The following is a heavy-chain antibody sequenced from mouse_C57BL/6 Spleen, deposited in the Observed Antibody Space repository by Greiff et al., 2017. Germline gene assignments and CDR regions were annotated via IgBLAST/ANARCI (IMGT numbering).Heavy chain of an antibody. CDR3: ASIDYSNPTGYFDY. Sequence: VQLQQSGAELARPGASVKLSCKASGYTFTSSGISWVKQRPGQGLEWIGEIYPRSGNTYYNEKVKGKATLTADKSSSTAYMELRCLTSEDSAVYFGASIDYSNPTGYFDYWGQGTTLTVSS. D-gene: IGHD2-5*01. J-gene: IGHJ2*01. CDR1: GYTFTSSG. CDR2: IYPRSGNT. V-gene: IGHV1-81*01.